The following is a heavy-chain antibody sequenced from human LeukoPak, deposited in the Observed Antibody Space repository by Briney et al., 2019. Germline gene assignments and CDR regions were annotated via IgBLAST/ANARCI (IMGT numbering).Heavy chain of an antibody. D-gene: IGHD2-15*01. V-gene: IGHV3-30*02. Sequence: HPGGSLRLSCAASGFTFSSYGMHWVRQAPGKGLEWVAVIWYGGSNKYYADSVKGRFTISRDNSKNTLYLQMDSLRAEDTAVYYCAKEDCSGGSCHFDYWGQGTLVTVSS. CDR3: AKEDCSGGSCHFDY. CDR1: GFTFSSYG. CDR2: IWYGGSNK. J-gene: IGHJ4*02.